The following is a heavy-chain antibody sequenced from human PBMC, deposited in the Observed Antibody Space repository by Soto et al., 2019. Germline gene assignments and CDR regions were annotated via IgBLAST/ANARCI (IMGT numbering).Heavy chain of an antibody. CDR2: ISVSGDTT. D-gene: IGHD6-19*01. CDR3: AKNRNTGVAGTSCWFGP. Sequence: PGGSLRLSCAASGFTFSSYDMSWVRQAPGKGLEWVSAISVSGDTTYYADSVKGRFTISRDNSKNTLYLQMNTLRAEDTAVYYCAKNRNTGVAGTSCWFGPWGQGTLVTVSS. J-gene: IGHJ5*02. CDR1: GFTFSSYD. V-gene: IGHV3-23*01.